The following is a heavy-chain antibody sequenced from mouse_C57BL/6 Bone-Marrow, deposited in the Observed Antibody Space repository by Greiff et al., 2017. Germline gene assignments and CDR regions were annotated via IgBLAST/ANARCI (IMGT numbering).Heavy chain of an antibody. D-gene: IGHD1-1*01. V-gene: IGHV1-50*01. Sequence: QVQLQQPGAELVKPGASVKLSCKASGYTFTSYWMQWVKQRPGQGLEWIGEIDPSDSYTNYNQKFKGKATLTVDTSSSTAYMQLSSLTSEDSAVYYCARRRSYYGTSLWYFDVWGTGTTVTVSS. CDR3: ARRRSYYGTSLWYFDV. CDR1: GYTFTSYW. CDR2: IDPSDSYT. J-gene: IGHJ1*03.